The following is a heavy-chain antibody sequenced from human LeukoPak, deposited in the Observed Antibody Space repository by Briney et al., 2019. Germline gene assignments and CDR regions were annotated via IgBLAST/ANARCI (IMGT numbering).Heavy chain of an antibody. CDR1: GFTFNNNW. CDR3: ATITGYPDY. CDR2: IDQDGSEK. V-gene: IGHV3-7*02. J-gene: IGHJ4*02. Sequence: GSLRLSCATSGFTFNNNWMSWVRQAPGKGLEWVANIDQDGSEKYYVDSVKGRFTISRDNAGNSLYLQMNSLRAEDTAVYYCATITGYPDYWGQGTLVTVSS. D-gene: IGHD5-12*01.